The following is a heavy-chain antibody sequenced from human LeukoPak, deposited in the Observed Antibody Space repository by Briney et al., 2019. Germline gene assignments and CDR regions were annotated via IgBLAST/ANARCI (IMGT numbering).Heavy chain of an antibody. D-gene: IGHD2-2*01. CDR3: ARAMRYGTGAFDL. J-gene: IGHJ3*01. V-gene: IGHV4-59*01. CDR1: GGSINSYY. Sequence: PSETLSLTCTVSGGSINSYYWSWIRQPPGKGLEWIGYIYYSGSTNYNPSLKSRVTISVDTSKNQFSLKLRSVTPAATALYYCARAMRYGTGAFDLWGQGTMVTASS. CDR2: IYYSGST.